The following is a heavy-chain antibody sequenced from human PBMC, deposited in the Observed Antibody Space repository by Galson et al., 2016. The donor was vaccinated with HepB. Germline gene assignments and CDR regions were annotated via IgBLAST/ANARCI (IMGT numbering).Heavy chain of an antibody. D-gene: IGHD3-16*01. CDR1: GFTFRSYA. CDR3: AKVADFINYGWVQD. CDR2: ISGTGGNT. J-gene: IGHJ4*02. V-gene: IGHV3-23*01. Sequence: SLRLSCAVSGFTFRSYAMSWVRQAAGRGLEWVSAISGTGGNTYYADSVKGRFTISRDNSKDTLYLQMNTLRAEDAAIYYGAKVADFINYGWVQDWGQGTLVAVSS.